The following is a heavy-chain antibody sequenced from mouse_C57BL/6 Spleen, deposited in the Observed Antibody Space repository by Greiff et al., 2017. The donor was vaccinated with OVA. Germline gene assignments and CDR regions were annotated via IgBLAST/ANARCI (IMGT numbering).Heavy chain of an antibody. J-gene: IGHJ2*01. D-gene: IGHD4-1*01. V-gene: IGHV1-7*01. CDR3: ARGNWDAYFDY. CDR2: INPSSGYT. CDR1: GYTFTSYW. Sequence: VQGVESGAELAKPGASVKLSCKASGYTFTSYWMHWVKQRPGQGLEWIGYINPSSGYTKYNQKFKDKATLTADKSSSTAYMQLSSLTYEDSAVYYCARGNWDAYFDYWGQGTTLTVSS.